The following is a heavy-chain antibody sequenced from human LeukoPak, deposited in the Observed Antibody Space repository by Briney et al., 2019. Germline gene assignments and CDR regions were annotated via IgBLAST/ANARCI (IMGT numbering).Heavy chain of an antibody. D-gene: IGHD4-23*01. V-gene: IGHV4-59*12. Sequence: SETLSLTCTVSGGSISSYYWSWIRQPPGKGLEWIGYIYYSGSTNYNPSLKSRVTISVDTSKNQFSLKLSSVTAADTAVYYCARDYGGCYDYWGQGTLVTVSS. CDR1: GGSISSYY. CDR2: IYYSGST. J-gene: IGHJ4*02. CDR3: ARDYGGCYDY.